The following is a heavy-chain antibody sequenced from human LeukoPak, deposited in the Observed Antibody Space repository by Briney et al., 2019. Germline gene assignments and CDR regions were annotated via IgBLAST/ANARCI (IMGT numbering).Heavy chain of an antibody. CDR3: ARLDAANLGFDY. CDR1: GYTFTHSW. J-gene: IGHJ4*02. CDR2: IYVGDSDT. Sequence: GESLKISCKASGYTFTHSWIGWVRQMPGKGLEWMGIIYVGDSDTRYSPPFQGQVTISADKSISTAYLRWSSLRASDTAMYYCARLDAANLGFDYWGQGTLVTVSS. D-gene: IGHD7-27*01. V-gene: IGHV5-51*01.